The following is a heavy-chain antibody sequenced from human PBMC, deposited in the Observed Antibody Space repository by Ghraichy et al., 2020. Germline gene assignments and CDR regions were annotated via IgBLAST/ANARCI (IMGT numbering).Heavy chain of an antibody. CDR3: ARGRLSYYDSSGSYFDY. V-gene: IGHV4-38-2*02. D-gene: IGHD3-22*01. Sequence: SETLSLTCTVSGYSISSGYFWGWIRQPPGKGLEWIANIFRSGGTFYNPSLKSRVTISVNTSENQISLQLSSVTAADTAVYFCARGRLSYYDSSGSYFDYWGQGTQVTVSS. J-gene: IGHJ4*02. CDR1: GYSISSGYF. CDR2: IFRSGGT.